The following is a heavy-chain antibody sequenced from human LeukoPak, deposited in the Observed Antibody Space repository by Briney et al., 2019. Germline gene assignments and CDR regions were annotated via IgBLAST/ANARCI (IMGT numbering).Heavy chain of an antibody. D-gene: IGHD1-1*01. CDR3: ARDGSEGTTGTFN. CDR2: INPNSGGT. V-gene: IGHV1-2*02. Sequence: ASVKVSCKASGYTFTGYYMHWVRQAPGQRLEWMGWINPNSGGTNYAQKFQGRVTMTRDTSISTAYMELSRLRSDDTAVYYCARDGSEGTTGTFNWGQGTLVTVSS. J-gene: IGHJ4*02. CDR1: GYTFTGYY.